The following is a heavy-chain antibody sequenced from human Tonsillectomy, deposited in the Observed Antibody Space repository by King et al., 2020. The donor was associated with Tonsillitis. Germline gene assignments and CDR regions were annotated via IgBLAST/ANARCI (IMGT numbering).Heavy chain of an antibody. CDR2: IGTAGDT. Sequence: VQLVESGGGLVQPGGSLRLSCAASGFTFSSYDMHWVRHATGKGLEWVSAIGTAGDTYYPGSVKGRFTISRENAKNTLYLQMNSLRAWDTAVYYCAREGYDRDAFDIWGQGTMVTVSS. J-gene: IGHJ3*02. CDR1: GFTFSSYD. CDR3: AREGYDRDAFDI. V-gene: IGHV3-13*04. D-gene: IGHD3-22*01.